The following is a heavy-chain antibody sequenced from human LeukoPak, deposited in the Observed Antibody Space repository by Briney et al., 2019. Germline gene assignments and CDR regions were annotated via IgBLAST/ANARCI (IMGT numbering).Heavy chain of an antibody. CDR2: IYYSGST. CDR3: AVLVVATGAVWFDP. CDR1: GGSISSYY. D-gene: IGHD5-12*01. J-gene: IGHJ5*02. V-gene: IGHV4-59*01. Sequence: PSETLSLTCTVSGGSISSYYWSWLRQPPGKGLEWIGYIYYSGSTNYNPSLKSRVTISVDTSKNQFSLKLSSVTAADTAVYYCAVLVVATGAVWFDPWGQGTLVTVSS.